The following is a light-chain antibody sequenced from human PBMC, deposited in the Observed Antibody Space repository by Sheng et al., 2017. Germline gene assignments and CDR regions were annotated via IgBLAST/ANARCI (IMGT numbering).Light chain of an antibody. CDR1: KLGDKY. CDR2: KDN. J-gene: IGLJ7*01. CDR3: QTWDSSTAF. V-gene: IGLV3-1*01. Sequence: SYELTQPPSVSVSAGQTASITCSGDKLGDKYTSWYRQKPGQSPILVIYKDNQRPSDIPERFSGSSSGNTATLTISETQAVDEADYYCQTWDSSTAFFGGGTHADRPR.